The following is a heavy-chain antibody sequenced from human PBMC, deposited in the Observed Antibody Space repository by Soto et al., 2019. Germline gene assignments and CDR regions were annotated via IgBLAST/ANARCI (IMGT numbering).Heavy chain of an antibody. D-gene: IGHD2-21*01. J-gene: IGHJ4*02. CDR3: AKATYYRRLYCGLQYFHS. CDR2: ISGSGGRT. Sequence: GGSLRLSCAASGVSFSSYAMYWVRQGPGKGLEWVSAISGSGGRTYYADSVKGRFTISSDSSKNTLYQQMNSLRAEDTAVYYCAKATYYRRLYCGLQYFHSWGPGLLVTVSS. CDR1: GVSFSSYA. V-gene: IGHV3-23*01.